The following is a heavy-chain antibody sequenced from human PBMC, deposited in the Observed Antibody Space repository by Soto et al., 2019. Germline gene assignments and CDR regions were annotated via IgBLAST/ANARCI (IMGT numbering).Heavy chain of an antibody. CDR1: GFTFSDHW. Sequence: PGGSLRLSCAASGFTFSDHWMHWVRQVPGKGLVWVARINSDGSTTTYADSVKGRFTISRANARNTLYLQMDSLRAGDTALYYCARGYSSGPDYWGQGTLVTVSS. CDR3: ARGYSSGPDY. CDR2: INSDGSTT. V-gene: IGHV3-74*01. D-gene: IGHD6-19*01. J-gene: IGHJ4*02.